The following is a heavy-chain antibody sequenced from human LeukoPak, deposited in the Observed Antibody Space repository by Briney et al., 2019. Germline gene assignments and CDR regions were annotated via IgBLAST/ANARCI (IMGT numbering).Heavy chain of an antibody. CDR3: ASRGYSYGVNFDY. V-gene: IGHV1-18*01. Sequence: ASVKVSCKASGYTFTSYGISWVRQAPGQGLEWMGWISAYNGDTNYAQKFQGRVTMTRNTSISTAYMELSSLRSEDTAVYYCASRGYSYGVNFDYWGRGTLVTVSS. D-gene: IGHD5-18*01. CDR2: ISAYNGDT. CDR1: GYTFTSYG. J-gene: IGHJ4*02.